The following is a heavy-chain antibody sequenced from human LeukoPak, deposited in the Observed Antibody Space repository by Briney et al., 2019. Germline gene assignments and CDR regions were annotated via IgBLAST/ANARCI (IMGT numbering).Heavy chain of an antibody. CDR2: INPNSGGT. CDR3: ASMIEYDSSGYPSHLYYFDY. V-gene: IGHV1-2*02. CDR1: GYTFTGYY. Sequence: ASVTVSCKASGYTFTGYYMHWVRQAPGQGLEWMGWINPNSGGTNYAQKFQGRVTMTRDTSISTAYMELSRLRSDDTAVYYCASMIEYDSSGYPSHLYYFDYWGQGTLVTVSS. J-gene: IGHJ4*02. D-gene: IGHD3-22*01.